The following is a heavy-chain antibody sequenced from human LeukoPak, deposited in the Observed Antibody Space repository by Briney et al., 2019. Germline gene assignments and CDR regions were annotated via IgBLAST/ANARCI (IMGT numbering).Heavy chain of an antibody. CDR1: GFTFRIYA. Sequence: GGSLRLSCAGSGFTFRIYAMSWVRQAPGKGLEWVSAISGSGGSTYYADSVKGRFTISRDNSKNTLYLQMNSLRVDDTAVYYCANYNSGPFDYWGQGTLVTVSS. CDR3: ANYNSGPFDY. D-gene: IGHD6-19*01. J-gene: IGHJ4*02. CDR2: ISGSGGST. V-gene: IGHV3-23*01.